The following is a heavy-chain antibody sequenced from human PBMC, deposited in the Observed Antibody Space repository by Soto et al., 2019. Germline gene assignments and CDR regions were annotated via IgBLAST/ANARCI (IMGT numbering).Heavy chain of an antibody. J-gene: IGHJ4*02. D-gene: IGHD3-22*01. CDR3: ARDRSYYDSSGSYSPPY. CDR1: GFTFSSYA. V-gene: IGHV3-23*01. Sequence: VGSLRLSCAASGFTFSSYAINWVRQAPGKGLEWVSAISGSAATTHFADSVKGRFTISRDNSKNTLYLQMNSLRAEDTAVYYCARDRSYYDSSGSYSPPYWGQGTLVTVSS. CDR2: ISGSAATT.